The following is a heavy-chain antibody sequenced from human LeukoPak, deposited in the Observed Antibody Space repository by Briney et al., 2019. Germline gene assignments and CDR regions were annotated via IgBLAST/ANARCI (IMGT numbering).Heavy chain of an antibody. D-gene: IGHD2-21*01. CDR2: ISSNSEYI. CDR3: ARGLCGGDCYDY. Sequence: GGSLRLSCAASGFTFSTYHINWVRQAPGKGLEWVSSISSNSEYIYYADSVKGRFTISRDNAKNSLYLQMNSLRAEDTAVYYCARGLCGGDCYDYWGQGTLVTVSS. J-gene: IGHJ4*02. V-gene: IGHV3-21*01. CDR1: GFTFSTYH.